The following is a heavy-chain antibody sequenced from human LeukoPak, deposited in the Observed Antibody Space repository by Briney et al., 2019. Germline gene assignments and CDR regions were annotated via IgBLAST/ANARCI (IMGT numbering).Heavy chain of an antibody. CDR3: ARDQISYRPKYYFDY. V-gene: IGHV1-69*04. D-gene: IGHD2-2*01. CDR2: IIPILGIA. Sequence: ASVKVSCKASGGTFSSYAISWVRQAPGRGLEWMGRIIPILGIANYAQKFQGRVTITADKSTSTAYMELSSLRSEDTAVYYCARDQISYRPKYYFDYWGQGTLVTVSS. J-gene: IGHJ4*02. CDR1: GGTFSSYA.